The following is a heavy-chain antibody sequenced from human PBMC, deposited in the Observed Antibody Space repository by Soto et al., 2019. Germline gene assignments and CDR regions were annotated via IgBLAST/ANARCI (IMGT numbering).Heavy chain of an antibody. CDR1: GGTFSSYA. J-gene: IGHJ6*02. V-gene: IGHV1-69*01. CDR3: ARDQDYYGSGGVVYYYGMDV. Sequence: QVQLVQSGAEVKKPGSSVKVSCKASGGTFSSYAISWVRQAPGQGLEWMGGIIPIFGTANYAQKFQGRVTITADESTSTAYMELSSLRSEDTAVYYYARDQDYYGSGGVVYYYGMDVWGQGTTVTVSS. CDR2: IIPIFGTA. D-gene: IGHD3-10*01.